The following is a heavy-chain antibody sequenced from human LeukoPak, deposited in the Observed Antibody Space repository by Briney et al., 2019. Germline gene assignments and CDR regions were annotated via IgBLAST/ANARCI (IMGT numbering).Heavy chain of an antibody. CDR3: ARETYYYDSSGYYENTFDY. CDR1: GGSISSSRDY. Sequence: SETLSLTCTVSGGSISSSRDYWAWIRQPPGKGLEWIANIYYSGSTYYNPSLKSRVTISVDTSKNQFSLKLSSVTAADTAVYYCARETYYYDSSGYYENTFDYWGQGTLVTVSS. D-gene: IGHD3-22*01. J-gene: IGHJ4*02. V-gene: IGHV4-39*07. CDR2: IYYSGST.